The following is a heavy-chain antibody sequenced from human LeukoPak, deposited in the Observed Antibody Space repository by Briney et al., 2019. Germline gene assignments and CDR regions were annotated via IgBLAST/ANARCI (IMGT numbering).Heavy chain of an antibody. CDR3: ARGVSYYDSSGYYNEYFQH. D-gene: IGHD3-22*01. J-gene: IGHJ1*01. CDR2: IYYRGST. Sequence: PSETLSLTCTVPGGSISSYYWSWVPQPPGKGLEWIGYIYYRGSTNYNPSLKSRVTISVDTSKDQFSLKLSSVTAADTAVYYCARGVSYYDSSGYYNEYFQHWGQGTLVTVSS. V-gene: IGHV4-59*08. CDR1: GGSISSYY.